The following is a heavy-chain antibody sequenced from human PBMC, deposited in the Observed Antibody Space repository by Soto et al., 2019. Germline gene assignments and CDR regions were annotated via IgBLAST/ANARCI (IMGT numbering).Heavy chain of an antibody. CDR3: ARPHGGSSGWDNWFDP. V-gene: IGHV4-59*01. D-gene: IGHD6-25*01. CDR1: GGSISSYY. J-gene: IGHJ5*02. CDR2: IYYSGST. Sequence: QVQLQESGPGLVKPSETLSLTCTVSGGSISSYYWSWIRQPPGKGLEWIGYIYYSGSTNYNPSLTSRVTISVDTSKNPFSLKLSSVTAADTAVYYCARPHGGSSGWDNWFDPWCQGTLVTVSS.